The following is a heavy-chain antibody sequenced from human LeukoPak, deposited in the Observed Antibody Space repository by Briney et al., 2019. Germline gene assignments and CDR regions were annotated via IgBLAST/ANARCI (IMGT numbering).Heavy chain of an antibody. D-gene: IGHD3-16*01. CDR2: ISYDGSSA. J-gene: IGHJ4*02. Sequence: GGSLRLSCVASGFAFSNYWMHWVRQAPGKGLMWAARISYDGSSADHADSVKGRFTISRDNAKNTLYLQMNSLRVEDTGVYYCARRRTIGDYDYWGQGTLVTVSS. V-gene: IGHV3-74*01. CDR1: GFAFSNYW. CDR3: ARRRTIGDYDY.